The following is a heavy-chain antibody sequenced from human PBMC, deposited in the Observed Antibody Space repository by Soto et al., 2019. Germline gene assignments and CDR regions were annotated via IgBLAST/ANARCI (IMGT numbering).Heavy chain of an antibody. CDR3: GRVVEGATRHTDPDS. J-gene: IGHJ5*01. Sequence: SATLSITCTVSGVSIHNSHSFWAWIRQPPGKGLEFIGSVYHNGGAHYNSSLKSRVTISVDTAHNQVSLRMRSLTAADTAVYYCGRVVEGATRHTDPDSWGQGILVTV. V-gene: IGHV4-39*01. CDR1: GVSIHNSHSF. D-gene: IGHD2-21*01. CDR2: VYHNGGA.